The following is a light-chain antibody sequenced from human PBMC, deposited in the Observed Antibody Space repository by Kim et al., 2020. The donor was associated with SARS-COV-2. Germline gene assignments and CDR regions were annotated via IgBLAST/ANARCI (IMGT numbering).Light chain of an antibody. J-gene: IGLJ2*01. CDR3: QVWDSSSDHPVV. V-gene: IGLV3-21*04. CDR2: YDS. CDR1: NIGSKS. Sequence: PGKTARMTCGGNNIGSKSVHWYQQKTGQAPVLVIYYDSDRPSGIPERFSGSNSGNTATLTISRVEAGDEADYYCQVWDSSSDHPVVFGGGTQLTVL.